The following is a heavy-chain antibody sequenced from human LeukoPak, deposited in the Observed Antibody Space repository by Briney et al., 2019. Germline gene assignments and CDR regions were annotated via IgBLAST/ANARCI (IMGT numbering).Heavy chain of an antibody. D-gene: IGHD5-12*01. V-gene: IGHV4-39*07. J-gene: IGHJ6*03. CDR2: IYYSGST. CDR1: GGSISSSSYY. Sequence: SETLSLTCTVSGGSISSSSYYWGWIRQPPGKGLEWIGSIYYSGSTNYNPSLKSRVTISVDTSKNQFSLKLSSVTAADTAVYYCARGIEGSGYDSDYYYMDVWGKGTTVTISS. CDR3: ARGIEGSGYDSDYYYMDV.